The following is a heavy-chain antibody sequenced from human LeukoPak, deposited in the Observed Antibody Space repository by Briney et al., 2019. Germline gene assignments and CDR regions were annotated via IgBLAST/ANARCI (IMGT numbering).Heavy chain of an antibody. Sequence: GGSLRLSCAASGFTFDDYAMHWVRQAPGKGLEWVSGISWNSGSIGYADSVKGRFTISRDNAKNSLYLQMNSLRAEDTALYYCAKGKWLTESPLDYWGQGTLVTVSS. CDR1: GFTFDDYA. J-gene: IGHJ4*02. CDR3: AKGKWLTESPLDY. CDR2: ISWNSGSI. V-gene: IGHV3-9*01. D-gene: IGHD3-22*01.